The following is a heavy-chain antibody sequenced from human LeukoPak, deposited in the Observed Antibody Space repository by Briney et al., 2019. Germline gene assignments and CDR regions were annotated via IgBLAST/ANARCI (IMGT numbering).Heavy chain of an antibody. CDR1: GFTFSDYY. CDR2: ISSSGSTI. CDR3: ASLESHYYYYMDV. V-gene: IGHV3-11*01. Sequence: GGSLRLSCAASGFTFSDYYMSWIRQAPGKGLEWVSYISSSGSTIYYADSVKGRFTISRDNSKNTLYLQMNSLGAEDTAVYYCASLESHYYYYMDVWGKGTTVTVSS. J-gene: IGHJ6*03.